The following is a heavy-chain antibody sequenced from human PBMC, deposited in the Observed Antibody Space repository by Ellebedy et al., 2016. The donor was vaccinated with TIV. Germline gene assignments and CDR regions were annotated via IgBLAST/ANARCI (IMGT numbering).Heavy chain of an antibody. J-gene: IGHJ6*02. D-gene: IGHD3-3*01. CDR2: FDPEDGET. V-gene: IGHV1-24*01. CDR1: GYTLTDLS. Sequence: ASVKVSCXVSGYTLTDLSMHWVRQAPGKGLEWMGGFDPEDGETIYAQKFQGRVTMTEDTSTDTAYMELSSLRSEDTAVYYCATEPKLRFLGWLSYVWGQGTTVTVSS. CDR3: ATEPKLRFLGWLSYV.